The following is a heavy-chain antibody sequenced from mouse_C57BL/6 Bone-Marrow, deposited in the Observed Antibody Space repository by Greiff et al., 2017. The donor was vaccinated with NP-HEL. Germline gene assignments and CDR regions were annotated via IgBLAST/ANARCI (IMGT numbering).Heavy chain of an antibody. D-gene: IGHD4-1*02. CDR1: GFTFSSYA. V-gene: IGHV5-4*03. CDR2: ISDGGSYT. Sequence: EVKLVEPGGGLVKPGASLKLSCAASGFTFSSYAMSWVRQTPEKRLEWVATISDGGSYTYYPDNVKGRFTISRDNANNNLYLQMSHLKSEDTAMYYCARVPTGTFDYWGQGTTLTVSS. J-gene: IGHJ2*01. CDR3: ARVPTGTFDY.